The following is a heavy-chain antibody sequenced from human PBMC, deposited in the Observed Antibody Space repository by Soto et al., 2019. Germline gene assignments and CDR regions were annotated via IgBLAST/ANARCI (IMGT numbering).Heavy chain of an antibody. Sequence: QVQLVQSGAEVKKPGSSVKVSCKASGGIFSTYAISWVRQAAGQGLEWMGGIIPIFGTANYAQKFQGRVTITADESTSTAYMELSSLRSQDTAVYSCARGGRAGYFDYWGQGTLVTVSS. V-gene: IGHV1-69*01. CDR1: GGIFSTYA. D-gene: IGHD3-16*01. CDR3: ARGGRAGYFDY. CDR2: IIPIFGTA. J-gene: IGHJ4*02.